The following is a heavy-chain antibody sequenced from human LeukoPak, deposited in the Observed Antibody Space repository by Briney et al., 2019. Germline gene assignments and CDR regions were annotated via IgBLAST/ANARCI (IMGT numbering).Heavy chain of an antibody. Sequence: GGSLRLSCAASGFTFSSYSMNWVRRAPGKGLEWVSSISSSSSYIYYADSVKGRFTISRDNAKNSLYLQMNSLRAEDTAVYYCARDRGSGWYRGGWFDPWGQGTLVTVSS. CDR3: ARDRGSGWYRGGWFDP. V-gene: IGHV3-21*01. CDR1: GFTFSSYS. D-gene: IGHD6-19*01. J-gene: IGHJ5*02. CDR2: ISSSSSYI.